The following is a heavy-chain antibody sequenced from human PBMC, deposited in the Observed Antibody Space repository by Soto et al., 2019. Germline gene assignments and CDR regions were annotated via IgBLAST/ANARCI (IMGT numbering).Heavy chain of an antibody. CDR1: GGTFSSYA. V-gene: IGHV1-69*06. Sequence: SVKVSCKASGGTFSSYAISWVRQAPGQGLEWMGGIIPIFGTANYAQKFQGRVTITAGKSTSTAYMELSSLRSEDTAVYYCASHRTPWAARDYYYGMDVWGQGTRVTVSS. CDR2: IIPIFGTA. J-gene: IGHJ6*02. CDR3: ASHRTPWAARDYYYGMDV. D-gene: IGHD2-15*01.